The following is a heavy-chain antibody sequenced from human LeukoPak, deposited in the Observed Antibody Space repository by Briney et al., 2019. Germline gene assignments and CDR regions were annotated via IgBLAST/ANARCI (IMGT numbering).Heavy chain of an antibody. V-gene: IGHV3-33*01. CDR2: IWYDGSNK. J-gene: IGHJ4*02. CDR3: AREYPPRYYYDSSGYLDC. D-gene: IGHD3-22*01. CDR1: GFTFSSYG. Sequence: GGSLRLSCAASGFTFSSYGMHWVRQAPGKGLEWVAVIWYDGSNKYNPDSVKGRFTISRDNSKNTLYLQMNSLRAEDTAGYYCAREYPPRYYYDSSGYLDCWGQGTLVTVSS.